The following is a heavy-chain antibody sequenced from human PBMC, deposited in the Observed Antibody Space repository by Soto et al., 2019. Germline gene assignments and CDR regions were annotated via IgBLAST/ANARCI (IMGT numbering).Heavy chain of an antibody. V-gene: IGHV3-23*01. CDR1: GFTFSSYA. CDR3: AKYDIADFWRGGMDV. J-gene: IGHJ6*02. CDR2: ISGSGAST. Sequence: GGSLRLSCAASGFTFSSYARSWVRQAPGKGLEWVSAISGSGASTYYADPVKGRFTISRDNSKNTLYLQMNSLRAEDTAVYYCAKYDIADFWRGGMDVWGQGTTVTVYS. D-gene: IGHD3-3*01.